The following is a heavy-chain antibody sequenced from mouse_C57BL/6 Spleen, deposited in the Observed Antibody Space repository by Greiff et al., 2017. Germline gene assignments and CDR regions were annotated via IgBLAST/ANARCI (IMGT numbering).Heavy chain of an antibody. CDR2: IDPTDSYT. V-gene: IGHV1-69*01. J-gene: IGHJ2*01. D-gene: IGHD4-1*01. Sequence: VQLQQPGAELVMPGASVKLSCKASGYTFTSYWMHWVKQRPGQGLEWIGEIDPTDSYTNYNQKFKGKSTLTVDKSSSTAYMQLSSLTSEDSAVYYCARRTGTGGQGYFDYWGQGTTLTVSS. CDR1: GYTFTSYW. CDR3: ARRTGTGGQGYFDY.